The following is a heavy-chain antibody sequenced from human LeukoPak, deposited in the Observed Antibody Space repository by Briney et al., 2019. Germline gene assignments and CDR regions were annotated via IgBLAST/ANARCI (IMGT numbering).Heavy chain of an antibody. Sequence: GGSLRLSCAASGFTFSNYGMSWVRQAPGKGLEWVSSISSSSSYIYYADSVKGRFTISRDNAKNSLYLQMNSLRAEDTAVYYCARDGGSYLNYFDYWGQGTLVTVSS. D-gene: IGHD1-26*01. J-gene: IGHJ4*02. CDR1: GFTFSNYG. CDR3: ARDGGSYLNYFDY. CDR2: ISSSSSYI. V-gene: IGHV3-21*01.